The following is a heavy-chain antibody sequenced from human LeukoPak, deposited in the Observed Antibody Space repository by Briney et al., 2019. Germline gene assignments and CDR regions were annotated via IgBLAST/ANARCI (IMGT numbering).Heavy chain of an antibody. Sequence: PGGSLRLSCAVSGFTFSSYNMNWLRQAPGKGLEWVSSITSSSRYIYYADSVKGRFTISRDNAKSSLYLQMNSLRAEDTAVYYCARDPYSGSYGDYYYYYMDVWGKGTTVTISS. CDR1: GFTFSSYN. CDR2: ITSSSRYI. V-gene: IGHV3-21*01. D-gene: IGHD1-26*01. J-gene: IGHJ6*03. CDR3: ARDPYSGSYGDYYYYYMDV.